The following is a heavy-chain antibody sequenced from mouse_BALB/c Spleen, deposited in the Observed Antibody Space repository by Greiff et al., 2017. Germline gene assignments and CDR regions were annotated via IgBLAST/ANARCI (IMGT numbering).Heavy chain of an antibody. CDR3: ARGYYRYDAWFAY. D-gene: IGHD2-14*01. J-gene: IGHJ3*01. CDR2: IYPYNGGT. CDR1: GYTFTDYN. V-gene: IGHV1S29*02. Sequence: EVQLHQSGPELVKPGASVKISCKASGYTFTDYNMHWVKQSHGKSLEWIGYIYPYNGGTGYNQKFKSKATLTVDNSSSTAYMELRSLTSEDSAVYYCARGYYRYDAWFAYWGQGTLVTVSA.